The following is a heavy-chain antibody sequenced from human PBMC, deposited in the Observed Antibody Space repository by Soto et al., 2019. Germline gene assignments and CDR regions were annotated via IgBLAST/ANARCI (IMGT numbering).Heavy chain of an antibody. CDR2: IKSKTAGGTT. V-gene: IGHV3-15*07. J-gene: IGHJ4*02. Sequence: EVQLVESGGGLVKPGGSLRLSCAASGFTFSNAWMNWVRQAPGKGLEWVGRIKSKTAGGTTDYAAPVKGRFTISRDDSKNTLYLQMNSLKTEDTAVYYCTTKFQPAAAGFDYWGQGTMVTVSS. CDR3: TTKFQPAAAGFDY. CDR1: GFTFSNAW. D-gene: IGHD6-13*01.